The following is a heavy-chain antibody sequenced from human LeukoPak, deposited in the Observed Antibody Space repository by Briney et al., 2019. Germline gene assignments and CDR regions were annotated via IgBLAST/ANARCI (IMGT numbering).Heavy chain of an antibody. CDR2: ISYDGSNK. V-gene: IGHV3-30*04. CDR3: ARVSVRVVVTSEPVDY. D-gene: IGHD2-21*02. CDR1: GFTFSSYA. J-gene: IGHJ4*02. Sequence: GGSLRLSCAASGFTFSSYAMHWVRQAPGKGLEWVAVISYDGSNKYYADSVKGRFTISRDNSKNTLYLQMNSLRAEDTAVYYCARVSVRVVVTSEPVDYWGQGTLVTVSS.